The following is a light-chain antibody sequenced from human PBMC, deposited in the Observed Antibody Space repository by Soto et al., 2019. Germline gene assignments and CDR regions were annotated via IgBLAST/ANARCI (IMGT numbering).Light chain of an antibody. CDR2: TAP. V-gene: IGKV1-12*01. CDR3: QQSDSFPLT. CDR1: QGIRRW. Sequence: DIQMTQSPSSVSASVGDRVTITCRASQGIRRWLAWYQQKPGKAPKLLIYTAPTLQSGVPSRFSGSGSGTEFSLTITSLQPEDFATYYCQQSDSFPLTFGGGTKVEIK. J-gene: IGKJ4*01.